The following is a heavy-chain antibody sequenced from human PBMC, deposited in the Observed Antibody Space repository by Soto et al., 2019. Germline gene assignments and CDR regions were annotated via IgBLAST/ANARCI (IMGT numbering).Heavy chain of an antibody. CDR3: ARDPLSYGDYAQTYWYFDL. D-gene: IGHD4-17*01. V-gene: IGHV3-23*01. CDR2: ISGGSPKE. CDR1: GFPFDNYA. Sequence: PGGSLRLSCEASGFPFDNYAMSWVRQAPGKGLEWVSAISGGSPKEFYAESVKGRFTISRDNSKNSLYLQMNSLRADDTAVYYCARDPLSYGDYAQTYWYFDLWGRGTRVTVS. J-gene: IGHJ2*01.